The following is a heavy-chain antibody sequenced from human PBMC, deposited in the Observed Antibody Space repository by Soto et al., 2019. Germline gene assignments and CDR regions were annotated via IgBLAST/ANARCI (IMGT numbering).Heavy chain of an antibody. Sequence: QVQLVQSGAEVKKPGSSVKVSCKASGGTFSSYTISWVRQAPGQGLEWMGRIIPILGIANYAQKFQGRVTITADKSTSTAYMELSSLRSEDTAVYYCARGRSPAAMFYYFDYWGQGTLVTVSS. CDR2: IIPILGIA. CDR3: ARGRSPAAMFYYFDY. D-gene: IGHD2-2*01. V-gene: IGHV1-69*02. CDR1: GGTFSSYT. J-gene: IGHJ4*02.